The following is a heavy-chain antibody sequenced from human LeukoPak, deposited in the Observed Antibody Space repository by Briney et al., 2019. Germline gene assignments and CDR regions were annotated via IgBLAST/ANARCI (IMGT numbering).Heavy chain of an antibody. D-gene: IGHD3-10*01. J-gene: IGHJ4*02. CDR2: IDNSWST. Sequence: SETLSLTCAVAGASISSGCYAWDWLRQTPGKGLESIVDIDNSWSTSYHPSLKRPFTITMDTSNNQFYLKLSALTTPATAVYYCARGVSGDYFEYWGQGTLVPVSS. CDR3: ARGVSGDYFEY. V-gene: IGHV4-30-4*07. CDR1: GASISSGCYA.